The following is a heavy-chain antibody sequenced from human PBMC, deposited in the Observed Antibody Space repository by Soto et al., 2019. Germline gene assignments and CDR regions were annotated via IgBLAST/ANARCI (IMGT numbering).Heavy chain of an antibody. Sequence: GGSLRLSCAASGFTFSSYWMSWVRQAPGKGLEWVANIKQDGSEKYYEESVKGRFTISRDNAKNSLYLQMNSLRVEDTAWYFCARARRSGLTGYELDSWGQGTLVTVSS. J-gene: IGHJ4*02. CDR1: GFTFSSYW. CDR2: IKQDGSEK. CDR3: ARARRSGLTGYELDS. V-gene: IGHV3-7*01. D-gene: IGHD5-12*01.